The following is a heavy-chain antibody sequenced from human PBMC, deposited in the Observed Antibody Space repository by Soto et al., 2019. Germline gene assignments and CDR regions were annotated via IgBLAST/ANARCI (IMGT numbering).Heavy chain of an antibody. V-gene: IGHV4-31*03. J-gene: IGHJ5*02. CDR1: GAALNSGNYY. CDR3: ARLRIATNNYKWFDP. CDR2: IYVTGAV. Sequence: SETLSLTCSVSGAALNSGNYYWSWIRQVPGKGLEWIGHIYVTGAVDYNPSLRGRITISQDTSERQFSLNLRLVTAADTAVYYCARLRIATNNYKWFDPWGQGTLVTVPQ. D-gene: IGHD2-21*01.